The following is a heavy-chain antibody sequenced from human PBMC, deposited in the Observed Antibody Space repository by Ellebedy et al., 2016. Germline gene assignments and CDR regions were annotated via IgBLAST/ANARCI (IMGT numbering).Heavy chain of an antibody. V-gene: IGHV3-21*01. CDR3: ARDQGHIAARPSYYYYGMDV. J-gene: IGHJ6*02. Sequence: GESLKISXTTSGFKFDAYSMSWFRQAPGKGLEWVSSISSSSSYKYYADSVKGRFTISRDNAKNSLYLQMNSLRAEDTAVYYCARDQGHIAARPSYYYYGMDVWGQGTTVTVSS. CDR1: GFKFDAYS. D-gene: IGHD6-6*01. CDR2: ISSSSSYK.